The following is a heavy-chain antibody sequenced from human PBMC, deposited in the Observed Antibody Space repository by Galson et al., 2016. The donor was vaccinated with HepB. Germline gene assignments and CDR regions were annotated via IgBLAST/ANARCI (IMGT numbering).Heavy chain of an antibody. D-gene: IGHD2-8*02. CDR1: GYTSTGYV. J-gene: IGHJ4*02. Sequence: SVKVSCKASGYTSTGYVIQWVRQAPGQGLEWMGSINPNNGGTNSAQKFQGRVTMTRDTSISTAYMELSNLRSDDTAVYYCARGLRYGTGGSPYWGQGTLVTVSS. CDR2: INPNNGGT. CDR3: ARGLRYGTGGSPY. V-gene: IGHV1-2*02.